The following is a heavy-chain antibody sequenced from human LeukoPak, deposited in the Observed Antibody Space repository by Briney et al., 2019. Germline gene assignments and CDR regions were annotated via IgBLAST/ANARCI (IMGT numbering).Heavy chain of an antibody. CDR2: ISGGGGST. V-gene: IGHV3-23*01. CDR3: AKVRAWSGYATDY. CDR1: GFTFSSYS. D-gene: IGHD3-3*01. J-gene: IGHJ4*02. Sequence: GGSLRLSCAASGFTFSSYSMNWVRQAPGKGLEWVSTISGGGGSTYYADSVKGRFTISRDNSKNTLYLQMNSLGAEDTAVYYCAKVRAWSGYATDYWGQGTLVTVSS.